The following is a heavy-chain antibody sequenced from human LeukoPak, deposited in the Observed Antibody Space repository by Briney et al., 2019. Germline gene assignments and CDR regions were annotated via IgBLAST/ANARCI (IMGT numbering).Heavy chain of an antibody. CDR1: GGSISSYY. CDR3: ARVAPGTVEWLLPGSYYYYYKDV. V-gene: IGHV4-59*12. D-gene: IGHD3-22*01. CDR2: IYYSGST. J-gene: IGHJ6*03. Sequence: PSETLSLTCTVSGGSISSYYWSWIRQPPGKGLEWIGYIYYSGSTNYNPSLKSRVTMSVDTSKNQFSLKLSSVTAADTAVYYCARVAPGTVEWLLPGSYYYYYKDVWGKGTTVTVSS.